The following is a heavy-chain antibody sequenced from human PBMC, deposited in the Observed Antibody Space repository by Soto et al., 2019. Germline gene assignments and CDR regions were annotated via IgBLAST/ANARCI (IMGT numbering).Heavy chain of an antibody. V-gene: IGHV4-31*03. D-gene: IGHD7-27*01. CDR2: IHYSGTT. J-gene: IGHJ4*02. CDR3: ARDNTWGLNDY. CDR1: GGSISSGGYY. Sequence: QVQLQESGPGLVKPSQTLSLTCTVSGGSISSGGYYWSWIRQHPGKGLEWIGYIHYSGTTYYNPSLKGRVTISVDTSKNQFSLKLSSVTDADTAVYYCARDNTWGLNDYWGQGTLVTVSS.